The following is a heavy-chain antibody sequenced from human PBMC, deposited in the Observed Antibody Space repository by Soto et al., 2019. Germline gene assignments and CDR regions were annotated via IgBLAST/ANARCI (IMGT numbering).Heavy chain of an antibody. Sequence: QVQLVQSGGEVKRPGASVKVSCKTSGYTFSNYGITWVRQAPGQPLEWLGWISLYSDGTNYAQKCQGRVSMTTDTSTTTAYMELRSLRSDDTAVYYCARGVPGAEAGFGPWGQGTLVTVSS. CDR3: ARGVPGAEAGFGP. CDR2: ISLYSDGT. V-gene: IGHV1-18*01. J-gene: IGHJ5*02. D-gene: IGHD2-2*01. CDR1: GYTFSNYG.